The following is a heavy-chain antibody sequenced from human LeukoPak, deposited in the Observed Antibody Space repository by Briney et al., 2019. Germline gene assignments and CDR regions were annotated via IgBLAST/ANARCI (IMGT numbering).Heavy chain of an antibody. Sequence: PSETLSLTCTVSGGSISSGGYYWSWIRQHPGKGLEWIGYIYYSGSTNYNPSLKSRVTISVDTSKNPFSLKLSSVTAADTAVYYCAAEVGDYVDYWGQGTLVTVSS. CDR3: AAEVGDYVDY. CDR2: IYYSGST. D-gene: IGHD1-26*01. V-gene: IGHV4-61*08. CDR1: GGSISSGGYY. J-gene: IGHJ4*02.